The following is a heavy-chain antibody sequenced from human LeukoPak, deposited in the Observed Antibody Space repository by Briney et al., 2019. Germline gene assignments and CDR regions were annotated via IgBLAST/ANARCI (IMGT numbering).Heavy chain of an antibody. CDR2: IYYSGST. CDR3: ARDRRVLRFLEWAPSYGMDV. V-gene: IGHV4-59*01. Sequence: SETLSLTCTVSGGSISSYYWSWIRQPPGKGLEWIGYIYYSGSTNYYPSLKSRVTISVDTSKNQFSLKLSSVTAADTAVYYCARDRRVLRFLEWAPSYGMDVWGQGTTVTVSS. CDR1: GGSISSYY. J-gene: IGHJ6*02. D-gene: IGHD3-3*01.